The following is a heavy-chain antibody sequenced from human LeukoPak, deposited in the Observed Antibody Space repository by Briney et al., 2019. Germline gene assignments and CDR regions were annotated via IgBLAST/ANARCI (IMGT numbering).Heavy chain of an antibody. J-gene: IGHJ5*02. Sequence: PGGSLRLSCAASGFTFSSYGMHWVRQAPGKGLEWVAVISYDGSNKYYADSVKGRFTISRDNSKNTLYLQMNSLRAEDTAVYYCAKAQVKKAAGVPYNWFDPWGQGTLVTVSS. CDR2: ISYDGSNK. V-gene: IGHV3-30*18. CDR3: AKAQVKKAAGVPYNWFDP. D-gene: IGHD6-13*01. CDR1: GFTFSSYG.